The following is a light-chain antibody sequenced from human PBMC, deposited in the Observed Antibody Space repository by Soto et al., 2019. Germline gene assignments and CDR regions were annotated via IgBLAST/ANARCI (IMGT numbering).Light chain of an antibody. Sequence: DIQMTQSPSTQSASVGDRVTITCRPSQSISSWLAWYQQKPGKAPKLLIYDASSLESGVPSRFSGSGSGTEFTLTISSLQPDDFATYYCQQYNSYWTFGQGTKV. J-gene: IGKJ1*01. CDR3: QQYNSYWT. CDR2: DAS. V-gene: IGKV1-5*01. CDR1: QSISSW.